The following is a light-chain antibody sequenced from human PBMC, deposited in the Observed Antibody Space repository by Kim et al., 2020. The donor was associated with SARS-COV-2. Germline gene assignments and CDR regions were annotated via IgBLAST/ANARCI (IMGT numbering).Light chain of an antibody. CDR2: GAS. CDR1: QTVSSSY. CDR3: QQDYNLPYT. J-gene: IGKJ2*01. Sequence: EIVMTQSPATLSLSPGEGVTLSCRASQTVSSSYLSWYQQKPGQAPRLLIYGASTRATGIPARFSGSGSGTDFTLTISSLQPEDFAVYYCQQDYNLPYTFGQGTKLEIK. V-gene: IGKV3D-7*01.